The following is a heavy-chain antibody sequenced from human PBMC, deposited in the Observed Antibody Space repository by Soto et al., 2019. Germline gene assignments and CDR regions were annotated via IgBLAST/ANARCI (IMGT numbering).Heavy chain of an antibody. J-gene: IGHJ3*02. V-gene: IGHV1-46*03. CDR2: INPSGGST. CDR3: ASIGDSYDILTGHDAFEI. Sequence: ASVKVSCKASGYTFTSYYMHWVRQAPGQGLEWMGIINPSGGSTSYAQKFQGRVTMTRDTSTSTVYMELSSLRSEDTAVYYCASIGDSYDILTGHDAFEIWGQGTMVTVPS. D-gene: IGHD3-9*01. CDR1: GYTFTSYY.